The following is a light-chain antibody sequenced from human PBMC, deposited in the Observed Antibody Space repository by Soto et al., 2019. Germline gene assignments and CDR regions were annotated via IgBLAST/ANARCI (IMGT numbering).Light chain of an antibody. CDR2: DNN. Sequence: QSLLTQPPSVSAAPGQKVTISCSGSSSNIRNNYVSWYQQLPGTAPKLLIYDNNKRPSGIPDRFSGSKSGTSATLGITGLQTGDEADYYCGTWDSSMSYVFGTGTQLTVL. J-gene: IGLJ1*01. V-gene: IGLV1-51*01. CDR3: GTWDSSMSYV. CDR1: SSNIRNNY.